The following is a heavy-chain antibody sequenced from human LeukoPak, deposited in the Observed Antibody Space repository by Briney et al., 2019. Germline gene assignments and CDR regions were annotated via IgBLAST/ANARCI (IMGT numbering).Heavy chain of an antibody. CDR2: ISHDGRNK. D-gene: IGHD5-18*01. CDR1: GFIFSNYE. Sequence: GGSLRLSCAASGFIFSNYEMHWVRQAPGKGLEWVAVISHDGRNKYYGDSVKGRFTISRDNSNNTLYLQMNSLRAEDTAVYYCAKGGYSNGRYYYYYMDVWGEGTTVTVSS. CDR3: AKGGYSNGRYYYYYMDV. V-gene: IGHV3-30*18. J-gene: IGHJ6*03.